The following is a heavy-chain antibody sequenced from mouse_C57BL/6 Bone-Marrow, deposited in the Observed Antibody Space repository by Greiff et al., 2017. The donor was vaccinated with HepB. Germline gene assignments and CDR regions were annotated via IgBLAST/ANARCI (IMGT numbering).Heavy chain of an antibody. CDR1: GYSFTGYF. CDR2: INPYNGDT. CDR3: ARNGGRHYFDY. Sequence: EVQLVESGPELVKPGDSVKISCKASGYSFTGYFMNWVMQSHGKSLEWIGRINPYNGDTFYNQKFKGKATLTVDKSSSTAHMELRSLTSEDSAVYYCARNGGRHYFDYWGQGTTLTVSS. J-gene: IGHJ2*01. D-gene: IGHD1-1*02. V-gene: IGHV1-20*01.